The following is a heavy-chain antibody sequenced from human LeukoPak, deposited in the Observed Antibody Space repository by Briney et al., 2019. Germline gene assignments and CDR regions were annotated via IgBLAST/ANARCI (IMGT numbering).Heavy chain of an antibody. CDR1: GGSISSSSYY. CDR2: IYYSGST. D-gene: IGHD3-22*01. Sequence: SETLSLTCTVSGGSISSSSYYWGWIRQPPGKGLELIGSIYYSGSTYYNPSLKSRVTLSVDTSKNQFSLKLSSLTAADTAVYYCARSFVDSSGYYDDYWGQGTLVTVSS. CDR3: ARSFVDSSGYYDDY. J-gene: IGHJ4*02. V-gene: IGHV4-39*01.